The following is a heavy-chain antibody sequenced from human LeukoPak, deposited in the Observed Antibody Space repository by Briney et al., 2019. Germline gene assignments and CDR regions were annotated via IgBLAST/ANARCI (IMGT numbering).Heavy chain of an antibody. Sequence: GGSLRLSCAASGFTFSSYAMHWVRQAPGKGLEWVAVISYDGSNKYYADSVKGRFTISRDNSKNTLYLQMNSLRAEDTAVYYCAKGWFGESPGEYFDYWGQGTLVTVSS. V-gene: IGHV3-30*04. CDR2: ISYDGSNK. CDR3: AKGWFGESPGEYFDY. J-gene: IGHJ4*02. D-gene: IGHD3-10*01. CDR1: GFTFSSYA.